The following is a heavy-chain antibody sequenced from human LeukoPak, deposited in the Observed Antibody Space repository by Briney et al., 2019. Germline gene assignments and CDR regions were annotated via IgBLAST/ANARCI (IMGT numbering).Heavy chain of an antibody. CDR2: INHSGST. CDR1: GGSFSGCY. D-gene: IGHD6-6*01. J-gene: IGHJ4*02. V-gene: IGHV4-34*01. CDR3: ARVSRYSSSRFFGY. Sequence: PSETLSLTCAVYGGSFSGCYWSWIRQPPGKGLEWIGEINHSGSTNYNPSLKSRVTISVDTSKNQFSLKLSSVTAADTAVYYCARVSRYSSSRFFGYWGQGTLVTVSS.